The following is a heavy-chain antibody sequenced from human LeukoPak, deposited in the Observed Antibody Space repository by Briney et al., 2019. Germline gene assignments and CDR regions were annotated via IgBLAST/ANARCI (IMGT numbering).Heavy chain of an antibody. V-gene: IGHV3-33*01. Sequence: GGSLRLSCAASGFTFRNFGMHWVRQAPGKGLEWVAVIWFDGSNKYYADSVTGRFTISRDSSKNTLYLQMNSLRAEDMAVYYCARGGGTVTTNFWGQGTLVTVSS. CDR3: ARGGGTVTTNF. D-gene: IGHD4-11*01. J-gene: IGHJ4*02. CDR2: IWFDGSNK. CDR1: GFTFRNFG.